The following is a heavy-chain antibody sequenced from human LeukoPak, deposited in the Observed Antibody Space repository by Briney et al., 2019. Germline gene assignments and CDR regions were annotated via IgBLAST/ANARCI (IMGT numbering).Heavy chain of an antibody. V-gene: IGHV3-23*01. CDR1: GFTFSSYV. Sequence: GGSLRLSCAASGFTFSSYVMSWVRQAPGKGLEWISVITTSGGNTFYADSVKGRFTISRDNSKNTLFLQMNSLRAEDTALYYCAREEALPNWGQGTLVTVSS. CDR2: ITTSGGNT. CDR3: AREEALPN. J-gene: IGHJ4*02.